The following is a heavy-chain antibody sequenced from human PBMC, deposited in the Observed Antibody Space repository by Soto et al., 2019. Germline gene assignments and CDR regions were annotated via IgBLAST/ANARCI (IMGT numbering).Heavy chain of an antibody. J-gene: IGHJ4*02. CDR1: GFSFNTYS. CDR2: ISSSSGAI. Sequence: EVQMVESGGGLVQPGGSLRLSCAVSGFSFNTYSMNWVRQAPGKGLEWVSYISSSSGAIYYADSVKGRFTISRDNAKNSLYLEMNSRRADDTAVYYCGRDGGGVAVGGELDYWGQGTLVTVSS. D-gene: IGHD2-8*02. V-gene: IGHV3-48*01. CDR3: GRDGGGVAVGGELDY.